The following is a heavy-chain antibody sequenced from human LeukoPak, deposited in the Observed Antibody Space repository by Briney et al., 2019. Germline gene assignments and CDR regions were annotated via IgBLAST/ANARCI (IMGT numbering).Heavy chain of an antibody. J-gene: IGHJ4*02. Sequence: GGSLRLSCAASGFTFSSYAMHWVRQAPGKGLEWVAVISYDGSNKYYADSVKGRFTISRDNSKNTLYLQMNSLRAEDTAVYYCAKERRYYYGSGSYLDYWGQGTLVTVSS. D-gene: IGHD3-10*01. CDR2: ISYDGSNK. V-gene: IGHV3-30*04. CDR3: AKERRYYYGSGSYLDY. CDR1: GFTFSSYA.